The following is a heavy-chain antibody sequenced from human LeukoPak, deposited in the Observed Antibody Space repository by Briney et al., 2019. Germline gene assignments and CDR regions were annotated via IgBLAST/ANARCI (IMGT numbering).Heavy chain of an antibody. CDR2: INHSGST. J-gene: IGHJ5*02. Sequence: SETLSLTCIVSGDSISSYYWSWIRQPPGKGLEWIGEINHSGSTNYNPSLKSRVTISVDTSKNQFSLKLSSVTAADTAVYYCARVKKGYCSSTSCPLRFDPWGQGTLVTVSS. V-gene: IGHV4-34*01. D-gene: IGHD2-2*01. CDR1: GDSISSYY. CDR3: ARVKKGYCSSTSCPLRFDP.